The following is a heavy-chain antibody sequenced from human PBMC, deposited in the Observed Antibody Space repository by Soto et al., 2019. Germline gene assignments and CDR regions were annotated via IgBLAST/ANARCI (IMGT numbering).Heavy chain of an antibody. CDR3: ARGYRSARPQYYYGMDV. CDR1: GGTFSSYA. D-gene: IGHD6-6*01. J-gene: IGHJ6*02. Sequence: ASVKVSCKASGGTFSSYAISWVRQAPGQGLEWMGGIIPIFGTANYAQKFQGRVTITADESTSTAYMELSSLRSEDTAVYYCARGYRSARPQYYYGMDVWGQGTTVTVSS. V-gene: IGHV1-69*13. CDR2: IIPIFGTA.